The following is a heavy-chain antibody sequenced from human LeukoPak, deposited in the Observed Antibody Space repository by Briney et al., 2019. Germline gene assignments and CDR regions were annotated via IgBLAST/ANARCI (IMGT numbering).Heavy chain of an antibody. CDR2: IYHGGST. Sequence: PSETLSLTCTVSGYSISSGYYWGWIRQPPGKGLEWIGSIYHGGSTYYNPSLKSRVTISVDTSKNQFSLKLSSVTAADTAVYYCARSYSSLTGTTGYWGQGTLVTVSS. CDR3: ARSYSSLTGTTGY. J-gene: IGHJ4*02. D-gene: IGHD1-7*01. CDR1: GYSISSGYY. V-gene: IGHV4-38-2*02.